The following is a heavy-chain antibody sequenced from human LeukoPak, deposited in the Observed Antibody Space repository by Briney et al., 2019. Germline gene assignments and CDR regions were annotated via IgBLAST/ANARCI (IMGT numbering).Heavy chain of an antibody. CDR3: ATHSLSSSWYDY. Sequence: GASVKVSCKASGYTFTGCYMHWVRQAPGQGLEWMGWINPNSGGTNYAQKFQGRVTMTRDTSISTAYMELSRLRSDDTAVYYCATHSLSSSWYDYWGQGTLVTVSS. D-gene: IGHD6-13*01. J-gene: IGHJ4*02. V-gene: IGHV1-2*02. CDR2: INPNSGGT. CDR1: GYTFTGCY.